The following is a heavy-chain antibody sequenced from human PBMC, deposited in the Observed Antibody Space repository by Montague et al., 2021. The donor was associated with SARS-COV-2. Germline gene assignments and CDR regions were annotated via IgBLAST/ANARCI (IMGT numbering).Heavy chain of an antibody. Sequence: SETLSLTCSVSGGSISSTSFFWAWIRQPPGKGLEWVGSMYSSGTTYYTPSLKIRVTISGATSRNQLSVRLSSVTAADTAVYYCARSTSGWFIYWGQGTLVTVSS. J-gene: IGHJ4*02. CDR1: GGSISSTSFF. V-gene: IGHV4-39*01. D-gene: IGHD6-19*01. CDR3: ARSTSGWFIY. CDR2: MYSSGTT.